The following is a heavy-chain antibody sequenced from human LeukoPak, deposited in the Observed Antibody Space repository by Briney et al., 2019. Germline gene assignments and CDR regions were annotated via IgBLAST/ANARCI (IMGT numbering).Heavy chain of an antibody. CDR1: GGSISSGGYY. CDR3: ARDMAVAGTGGAYYYGMDV. Sequence: SSQTLSLTCTVSGGSISSGGYYWSWIRQPPGKGLEWIGYIYHSGSTYYNPSLKSRVTISVDTSKNQFSLKLSSVTAADTAVYYCARDMAVAGTGGAYYYGMDVWGQGTTVTVSS. J-gene: IGHJ6*02. CDR2: IYHSGST. D-gene: IGHD6-19*01. V-gene: IGHV4-30-2*01.